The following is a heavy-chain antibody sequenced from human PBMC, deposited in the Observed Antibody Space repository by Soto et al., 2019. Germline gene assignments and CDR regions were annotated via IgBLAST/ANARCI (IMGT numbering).Heavy chain of an antibody. CDR2: TYAGGST. V-gene: IGHV3-53*01. Sequence: EGSLRLSCSAAGSSVNSDYMSWLRQAPGEVLEWVSITYAGGSTYYAVSVKGLFTVSRDSARTTLYLQMSGLRAEDTGVYYGAGGFYYGYIDYWGQGTPVTVSS. J-gene: IGHJ4*02. D-gene: IGHD3-10*01. CDR3: AGGFYYGYIDY. CDR1: GSSVNSDY.